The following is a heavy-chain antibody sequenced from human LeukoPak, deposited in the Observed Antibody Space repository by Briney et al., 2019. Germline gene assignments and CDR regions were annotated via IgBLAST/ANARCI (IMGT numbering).Heavy chain of an antibody. CDR1: GYTLTELS. D-gene: IGHD6-13*01. CDR2: FDPEDGET. V-gene: IGHV1-24*01. J-gene: IGHJ4*02. CDR3: ATLPRVFSSSWYFDY. Sequence: ASVTVSCKVSGYTLTELSMHWVRQAPGKGLEWMGGFDPEDGETICAQKFQGRVTMTEDTSTDTAYMELSSLRSEDTAVYYCATLPRVFSSSWYFDYWGQGTLVTVSS.